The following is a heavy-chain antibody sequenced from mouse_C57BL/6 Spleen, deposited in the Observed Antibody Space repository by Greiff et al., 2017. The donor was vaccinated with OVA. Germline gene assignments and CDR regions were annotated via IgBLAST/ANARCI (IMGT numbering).Heavy chain of an antibody. J-gene: IGHJ1*03. CDR1: GYTFTSYW. D-gene: IGHD1-1*01. Sequence: QVQLQQPGAELVKPGASVKVSCKASGYTFTSYWMHWVKQRPGHGLEWIGRIHPSDSDNNYNQKFKGKATLTVDKSSSTAYMQHSSLTSEDSAVYYCALYYGSSYGYFDVWGTGTTVTVSS. CDR3: ALYYGSSYGYFDV. CDR2: IHPSDSDN. V-gene: IGHV1-74*01.